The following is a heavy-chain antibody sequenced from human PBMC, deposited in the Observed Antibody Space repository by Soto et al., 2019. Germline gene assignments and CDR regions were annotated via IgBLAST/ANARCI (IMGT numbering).Heavy chain of an antibody. J-gene: IGHJ4*02. V-gene: IGHV1-3*01. CDR3: ARAAYSSGWGTFVY. CDR2: INAGNGNT. D-gene: IGHD6-19*01. CDR1: GYTFTSYA. Sequence: QVQLVQSGAEVKKPGASVKVSCKASGYTFTSYAMHWVRQAPGQRLEWMGWINAGNGNTKYSQKFQGRVTITRDTSASTAYMELSSLRSEDTAVYYCARAAYSSGWGTFVYWGQGTLVTVSS.